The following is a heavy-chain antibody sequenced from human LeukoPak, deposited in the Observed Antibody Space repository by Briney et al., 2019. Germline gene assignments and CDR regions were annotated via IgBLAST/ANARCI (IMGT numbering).Heavy chain of an antibody. Sequence: GGSLRLSCAASGFTFIDYSISWVRQAPGKGLEWVSSISSRFSSYIYYADSVKGRFTISRANTKNSLYLQMSNLRAEDSAIYYCAREISRHLERGQGTLVTVSS. CDR1: GFTFIDYS. J-gene: IGHJ4*02. CDR3: AREISRHLE. D-gene: IGHD3-3*01. CDR2: ISSRFSSYI. V-gene: IGHV3-21*01.